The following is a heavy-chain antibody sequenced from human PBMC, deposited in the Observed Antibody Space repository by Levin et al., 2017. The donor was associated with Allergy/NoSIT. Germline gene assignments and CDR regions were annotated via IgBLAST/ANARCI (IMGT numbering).Heavy chain of an antibody. J-gene: IGHJ4*02. CDR1: GFTFSTFV. V-gene: IGHV3-23*01. D-gene: IGHD3-16*01. CDR3: AQDQFGSLAAGH. CDR2: IGGAFDT. Sequence: GASVKVSCAASGFTFSTFVMNWVRQAPGKGLEWVSTIGGAFDTYYADSVRGRFTISRDNSKNTLFLQMNSLRAEDTALYYCAQDQFGSLAAGHWGQGTLVTVSS.